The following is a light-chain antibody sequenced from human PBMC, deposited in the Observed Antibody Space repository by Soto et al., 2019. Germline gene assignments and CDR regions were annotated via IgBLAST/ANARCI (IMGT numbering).Light chain of an antibody. CDR3: QQSYSTPPT. Sequence: DIQMTQSPSSLSASVGDRVTITCLASQSISSYLNWYQQKPGIAPKLLIYAASSLQSGVPSRFSGSGSGTDFTLTISSLQPEDFATYYCQQSYSTPPTFGQGTKV. J-gene: IGKJ1*01. V-gene: IGKV1-39*01. CDR2: AAS. CDR1: QSISSY.